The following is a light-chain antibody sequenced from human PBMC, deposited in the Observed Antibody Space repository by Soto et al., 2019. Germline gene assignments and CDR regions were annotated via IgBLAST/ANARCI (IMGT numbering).Light chain of an antibody. CDR3: QQYDTLWT. CDR2: KAS. V-gene: IGKV1-5*03. CDR1: QTINSW. Sequence: DIQMTQSPSILSASVGERVTITCRANQTINSWLAWYQQKPGQAPKLLIYKASTLESGVPSRFSGSGSGTELTLTISSLQPDDFATYYCQQYDTLWTFGQGTKVEIK. J-gene: IGKJ1*01.